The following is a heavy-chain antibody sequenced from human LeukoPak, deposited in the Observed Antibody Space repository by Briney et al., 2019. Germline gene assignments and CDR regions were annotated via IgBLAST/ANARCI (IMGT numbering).Heavy chain of an antibody. D-gene: IGHD6-19*01. J-gene: IGHJ4*02. CDR1: GFTFRNYD. V-gene: IGHV3-23*01. CDR2: ISGSGDNT. CDR3: AFPGYNSVY. Sequence: GGSLRLSCTASGFTFRNYDMSWVRHAPGEWLEWVSGISGSGDNTYNADSVKGRFTIARDNSKNTLYLQMSSLRAEDTAVYYCAFPGYNSVYWGQGTLVTVSS.